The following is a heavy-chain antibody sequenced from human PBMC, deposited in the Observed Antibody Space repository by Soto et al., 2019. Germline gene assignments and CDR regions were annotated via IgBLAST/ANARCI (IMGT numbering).Heavy chain of an antibody. V-gene: IGHV1-69*08. CDR3: AREEYYYGSGAFFDY. CDR2: IIPILGIA. CDR1: GVTFSSYT. J-gene: IGHJ4*02. D-gene: IGHD3-10*01. Sequence: QVQLVQSGAEVKKPGSSVKVSCKASGVTFSSYTISWVRQAPGQGLEWMGRIIPILGIANYAQKFQGRVTITADKSTSTGYMELSSLRSEDTAVYYCAREEYYYGSGAFFDYWGQGTLVTVSS.